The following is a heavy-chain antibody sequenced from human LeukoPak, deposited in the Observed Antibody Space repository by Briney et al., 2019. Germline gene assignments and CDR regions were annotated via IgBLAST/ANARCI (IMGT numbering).Heavy chain of an antibody. D-gene: IGHD3-3*01. V-gene: IGHV4-30-2*01. CDR1: GGSISSGGYY. J-gene: IGHJ3*02. Sequence: SETLSLTCTVSGGSISSGGYYWSWIRQPPGKGLEWIGYIYHSGSTYYNPSLKSRVTISVDRSKNQFSLKLSSVTAADTAVYYCARSPGHPSITIFGVVTRDAFDIWGQGTMVTVSS. CDR3: ARSPGHPSITIFGVVTRDAFDI. CDR2: IYHSGST.